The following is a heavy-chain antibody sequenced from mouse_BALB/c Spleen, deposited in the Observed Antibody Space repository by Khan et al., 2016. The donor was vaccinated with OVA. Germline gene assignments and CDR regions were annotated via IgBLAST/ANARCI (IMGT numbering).Heavy chain of an antibody. D-gene: IGHD2-10*01. V-gene: IGHV5-9*02. Sequence: EVKVEESGGGLVKPGGSLKLSCEVSGFAFNSYDMSWVRQTPEKRLEWVATISSTGSYTYYPDSVKGRFTISRDTARNTLYLQMSSLRSEDTALYYCTRPAYYGNPWFTYWGQGTLVTVSA. CDR1: GFAFNSYD. CDR3: TRPAYYGNPWFTY. J-gene: IGHJ3*01. CDR2: ISSTGSYT.